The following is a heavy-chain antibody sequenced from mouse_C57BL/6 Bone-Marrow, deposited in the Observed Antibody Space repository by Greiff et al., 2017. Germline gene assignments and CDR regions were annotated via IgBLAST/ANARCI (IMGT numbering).Heavy chain of an antibody. CDR2: IDPENGDT. D-gene: IGHD1-1*01. CDR1: GFNIKDDY. J-gene: IGHJ4*01. CDR3: TEGLLRRDAMDY. Sequence: VQLQQSGAELVRPGASVKLSCTASGFNIKDDYMHWVKQRPEQGLEWIGWIDPENGDTEYASKFQGKATITADTSSNTAYLQLSSLTSEDTAVYYCTEGLLRRDAMDYWGQGTSVTVSS. V-gene: IGHV14-4*01.